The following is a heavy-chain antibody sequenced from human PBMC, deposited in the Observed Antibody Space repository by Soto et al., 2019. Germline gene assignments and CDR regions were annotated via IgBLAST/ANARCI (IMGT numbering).Heavy chain of an antibody. J-gene: IGHJ4*02. Sequence: EVRLLESGGGLEQPGGSLRLSCITSGFTFDNFAMSWVRQAPGRGLEWVSAISGGGGGKYYADSVKGRFIIARDNSKNPVYLEVNGLRTEDTAVYYCAKDVHYDSSGGLDYWGQGTLVTVSS. CDR1: GFTFDNFA. CDR3: AKDVHYDSSGGLDY. CDR2: ISGGGGGK. D-gene: IGHD3-22*01. V-gene: IGHV3-23*01.